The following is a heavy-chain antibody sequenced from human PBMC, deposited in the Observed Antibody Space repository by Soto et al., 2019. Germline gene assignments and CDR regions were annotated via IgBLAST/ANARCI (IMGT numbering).Heavy chain of an antibody. CDR3: TRPSSGYYHDAFDI. V-gene: IGHV1-69*01. CDR2: IVPVFGTP. J-gene: IGHJ3*02. Sequence: QVQLTQSGAEVKKPGSSVKVSCKASGGSFPSDTISWVRQAPGQGLEWLGGIVPVFGTPNHAKRFQGRVTISADGSTNTAYMELTSPRPEDTAVYYCTRPSSGYYHDAFDIWGQGTLVTVSS. CDR1: GGSFPSDT. D-gene: IGHD3-22*01.